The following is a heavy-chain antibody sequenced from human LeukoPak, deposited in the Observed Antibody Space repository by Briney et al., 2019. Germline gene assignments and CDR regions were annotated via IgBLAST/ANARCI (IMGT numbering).Heavy chain of an antibody. CDR2: ISGSGGST. V-gene: IGHV3-23*01. J-gene: IGHJ4*02. CDR1: GFTFSSYA. D-gene: IGHD6-19*01. CDR3: AKDMGSSGWYLSFDY. Sequence: GGSLRLSCAASGFTFSSYAMSWVRQAPGKGLEWVSAISGSGGSTYYADSVKGRFTISRDNAKNSLYLQMNSLRAEDTALYYCAKDMGSSGWYLSFDYWGQGTLVTVSS.